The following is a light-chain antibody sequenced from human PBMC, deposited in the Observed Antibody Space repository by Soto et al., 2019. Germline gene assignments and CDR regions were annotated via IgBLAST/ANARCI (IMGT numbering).Light chain of an antibody. V-gene: IGLV2-23*01. CDR1: SRDVATYNL. CDR3: CSYSGSSTLL. Sequence: QSALTQPASVSGSPGQSIAISCTGTSRDVATYNLVSWYQQHPGKVPKLIIYEGSERPSGVSNRFSGSKSGNTASLTISGLQAEDEAYYYCCSYSGSSTLLFGGGTKVTVL. CDR2: EGS. J-gene: IGLJ2*01.